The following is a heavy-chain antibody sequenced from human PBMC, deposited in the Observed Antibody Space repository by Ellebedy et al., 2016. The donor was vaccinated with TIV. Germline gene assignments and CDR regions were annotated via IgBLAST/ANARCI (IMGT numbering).Heavy chain of an antibody. CDR3: VRRGGIGGDY. CDR1: GYTFTNYW. CDR2: IYGADSDT. D-gene: IGHD3-3*02. J-gene: IGHJ4*02. V-gene: IGHV5-51*01. Sequence: GESLKISCTASGYTFTNYWIGWVRQMPGKGLECMGIIYGADSDTRYSPSFQGQVTISTDKSISTAYLQWSSLKASDTAMYYCVRRGGIGGDYWGRGTLVTVSS.